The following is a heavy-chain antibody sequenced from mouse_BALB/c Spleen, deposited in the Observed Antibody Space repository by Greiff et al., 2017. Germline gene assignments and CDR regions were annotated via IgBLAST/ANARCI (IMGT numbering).Heavy chain of an antibody. CDR3: TRGYGSSYLAD. CDR2: IDPETGGT. D-gene: IGHD1-1*01. J-gene: IGHJ3*01. V-gene: IGHV1-15*01. Sequence: QVQLQQSGAELVRPGASVTLSCKASGYTFTDYEMHWVKQTPVHGLEWIGAIDPETGGTAYNQKFKGKATLTADKSSSTAYMELRSLTSEDSAVYYCTRGYGSSYLADWGQGTLVTVSA. CDR1: GYTFTDYE.